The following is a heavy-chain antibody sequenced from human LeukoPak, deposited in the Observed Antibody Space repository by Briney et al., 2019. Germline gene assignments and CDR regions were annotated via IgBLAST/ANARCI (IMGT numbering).Heavy chain of an antibody. Sequence: PGGSLRLSCAASGFTFSNAWMSWVRQAPGKGLEWVGRIKSKTDSGTTDYAAPVKGRFTISRDDSKNTLYLQMNSLKTEDTAVYYCTTVSDCSSTSCPPPFDYWGQGTLVTVSS. D-gene: IGHD2-2*01. V-gene: IGHV3-15*01. CDR1: GFTFSNAW. J-gene: IGHJ4*02. CDR3: TTVSDCSSTSCPPPFDY. CDR2: IKSKTDSGTT.